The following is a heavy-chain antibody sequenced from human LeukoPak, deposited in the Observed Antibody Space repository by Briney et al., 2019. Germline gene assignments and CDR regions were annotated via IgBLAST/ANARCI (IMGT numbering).Heavy chain of an antibody. CDR1: GFTFSSYA. D-gene: IGHD2-2*02. CDR2: ISGSGGNT. Sequence: PGGSLRLSCAASGFTFSSYAMSWLRQAPGKGLECVSGISGSGGNTAYADSVKGRFTISRDNSKNTLYLQLNSLRAEDTAVYYCAKGCDRAERLFDYWGQGTLVTVSS. J-gene: IGHJ4*02. CDR3: AKGCDRAERLFDY. V-gene: IGHV3-23*01.